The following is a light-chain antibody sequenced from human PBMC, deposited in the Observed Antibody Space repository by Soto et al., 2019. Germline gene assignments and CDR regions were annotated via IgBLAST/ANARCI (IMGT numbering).Light chain of an antibody. CDR2: AAS. V-gene: IGKV1-39*01. Sequence: DIQMTQSPSSLSASVGDRVSIACRATQSISNSLNWYKQKPGKAPKLLIYAASSLQSGVPSRFSGSGSGTDFTLTISSLQPEDFATYYCQQSYSTPTTFGPGTKVDIK. CDR3: QQSYSTPTT. J-gene: IGKJ3*01. CDR1: QSISNS.